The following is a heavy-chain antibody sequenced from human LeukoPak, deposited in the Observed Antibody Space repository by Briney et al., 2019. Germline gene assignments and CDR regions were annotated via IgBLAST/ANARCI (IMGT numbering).Heavy chain of an antibody. CDR2: ICNSGSTI. CDR3: AELGITMIGGV. CDR1: GFTFSSYE. V-gene: IGHV3-48*03. Sequence: GGSLRLSCAASGFTFSSYEMNWVRQSPGKGLEWVSYICNSGSTIYYADSVKGRFTISRDNENNSLYLQMNSLRTEDTAVYYWAELGITMIGGVWGKGTTTTISS. J-gene: IGHJ6*04. D-gene: IGHD3-10*02.